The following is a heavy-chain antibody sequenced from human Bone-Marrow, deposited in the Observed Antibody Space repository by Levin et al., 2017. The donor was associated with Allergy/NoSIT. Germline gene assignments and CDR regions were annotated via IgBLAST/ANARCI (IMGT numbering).Heavy chain of an antibody. J-gene: IGHJ4*02. Sequence: GGSLRLSCAASGFTFSSYAMSWVRQAPGKGLEWVSAISGSGGSTYYADSVKGRFTISRDNSKNTLYLQMNSLRAEDTAVYYCANWGASMLNFDYWGQGTLVTVSS. D-gene: IGHD2-8*01. CDR3: ANWGASMLNFDY. CDR1: GFTFSSYA. CDR2: ISGSGGST. V-gene: IGHV3-23*01.